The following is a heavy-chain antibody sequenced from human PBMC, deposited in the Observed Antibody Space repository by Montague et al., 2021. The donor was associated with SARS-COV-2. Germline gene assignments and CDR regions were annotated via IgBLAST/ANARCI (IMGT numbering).Heavy chain of an antibody. D-gene: IGHD6-19*01. V-gene: IGHV3-9*01. J-gene: IGHJ6*02. CDR1: GFTFDDYA. CDR3: AKDMGGAVAVPPHYYYYGMDV. Sequence: SLRLSFAASGFTFDDYAMHWFRQAPGKGLEWVSGISWNSGSIGYADSVKGRFPISRDNAKNSLYLQMNSLRAEDTALYYCAKDMGGAVAVPPHYYYYGMDVWGQGTTVTVSS. CDR2: ISWNSGSI.